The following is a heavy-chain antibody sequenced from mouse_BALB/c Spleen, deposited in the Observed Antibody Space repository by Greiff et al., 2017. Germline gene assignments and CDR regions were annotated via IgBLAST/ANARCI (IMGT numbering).Heavy chain of an antibody. J-gene: IGHJ2*01. V-gene: IGHV1S22*01. D-gene: IGHD2-2*01. CDR1: GYTFTSYW. Sequence: LQQPGSELVRPGASVKLSCKASGYTFTSYWMHWVKQRHGQGLEWIGNIYPGSGSTNYDEKFKSKGTLTVYTSSSTAYMHLSSLTSEDSAVYYCTRSGLRGGYYFDYWGQGTTLTVSS. CDR2: IYPGSGST. CDR3: TRSGLRGGYYFDY.